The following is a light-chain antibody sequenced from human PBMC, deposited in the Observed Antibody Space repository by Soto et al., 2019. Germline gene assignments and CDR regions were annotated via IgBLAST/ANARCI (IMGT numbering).Light chain of an antibody. CDR2: DDS. J-gene: IGLJ1*01. Sequence: SYELTQPPSVLVAPGQTARITCGGNNIGSKSVHWYQQKPGQAPVLVVSDDSDRPSGIPERFSGSNSGNTATLTISRVEAGDEADYYCQVWDSISDHPLDFGTGTKVTVL. CDR1: NIGSKS. V-gene: IGLV3-21*02. CDR3: QVWDSISDHPLD.